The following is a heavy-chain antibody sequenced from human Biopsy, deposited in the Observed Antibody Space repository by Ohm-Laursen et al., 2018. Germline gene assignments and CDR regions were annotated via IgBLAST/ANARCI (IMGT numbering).Heavy chain of an antibody. CDR1: GFIFSSYA. CDR2: VSTGGAAT. V-gene: IGHV3-23*01. Sequence: SLRLSCAASGFIFSSYAMSWVRQVPGRGLEWVSAVSTGGAATYYADSVRGRFTISRDNFKNTLFLQMDGLTADDTALYYWAKDLRKKAAIQLWTSWFDPWGQGTLVTVSS. J-gene: IGHJ5*02. CDR3: AKDLRKKAAIQLWTSWFDP. D-gene: IGHD1-1*01.